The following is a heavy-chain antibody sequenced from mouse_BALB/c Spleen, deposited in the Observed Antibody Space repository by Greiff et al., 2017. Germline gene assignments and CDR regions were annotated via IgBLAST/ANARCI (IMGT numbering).Heavy chain of an antibody. V-gene: IGHV2-9*02. J-gene: IGHJ2*01. CDR3: ARESSLYYFDY. Sequence: QVQLKESGPGLVAPSQSLSITCTVSGFSLTSYGVHWVRQPPGKGLEWLGVIWAGGSTNYNSALMSRLSISKDNSKSQVFLKMNSLQTDDTAMYYCARESSLYYFDYWGQGTTLTVSS. CDR2: IWAGGST. CDR1: GFSLTSYG.